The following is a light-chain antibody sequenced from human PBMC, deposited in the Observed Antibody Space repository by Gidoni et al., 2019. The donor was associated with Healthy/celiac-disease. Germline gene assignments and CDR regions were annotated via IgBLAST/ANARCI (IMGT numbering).Light chain of an antibody. J-gene: IGKJ2*01. CDR3: QHLT. Sequence: DIQLTQSPSFLSASVGDRVTITCWASQGISSYLAWHQQKPGKAPKLLIYAASTLQSGVPSRFSGSGSGTEFTLTISSLQPEDFATYYCQHLTFGQGTKLEIK. V-gene: IGKV1-9*01. CDR1: QGISSY. CDR2: AAS.